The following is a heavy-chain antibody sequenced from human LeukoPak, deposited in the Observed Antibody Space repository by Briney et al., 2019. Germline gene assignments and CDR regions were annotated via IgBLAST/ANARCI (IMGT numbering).Heavy chain of an antibody. CDR2: IIPIFGTA. D-gene: IGHD2-2*01. J-gene: IGHJ3*02. CDR3: ARGRVVPAAMAAFDI. Sequence: SVKVSCKASGYTFTGYYMHWVRQAPGQGLEWMGGIIPIFGTANYAQKFQGRVTITADESTSTAYMELSSLRSEDTAVYYCARGRVVPAAMAAFDIWGQGTMVTVSS. CDR1: GYTFTGYY. V-gene: IGHV1-69*13.